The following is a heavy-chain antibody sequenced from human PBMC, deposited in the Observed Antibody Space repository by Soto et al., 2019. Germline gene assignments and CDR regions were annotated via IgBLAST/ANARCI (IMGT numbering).Heavy chain of an antibody. CDR1: GGTFSSYT. V-gene: IGHV1-69*02. CDR3: ASAQPLSYYYMDV. Sequence: QVQLVQSGAEVKKPGSSVKVSCKASGGTFSSYTISWVRQAPGQGLEWMGRIIPILGIANYAQKFQGRATITADKSTSTAYMELSSLRSEDTAVYYCASAQPLSYYYMDVWGKGTTVTVSS. CDR2: IIPILGIA. J-gene: IGHJ6*03.